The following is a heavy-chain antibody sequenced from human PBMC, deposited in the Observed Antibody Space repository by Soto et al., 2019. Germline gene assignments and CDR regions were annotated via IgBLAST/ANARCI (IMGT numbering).Heavy chain of an antibody. V-gene: IGHV4-39*07. CDR3: ARGGGYNWFDP. J-gene: IGHJ5*02. CDR2: IFYSGNT. CDR1: DDSIGRSNYF. D-gene: IGHD2-15*01. Sequence: SETLSLTCTVSDDSIGRSNYFWCWIRHPPGKGLEWIGNIFYSGNTHYNPSLKSRVTISVDTSNHQFSLRLSSVTAADTAVYYCARGGGYNWFDPWGQGTLVTVSS.